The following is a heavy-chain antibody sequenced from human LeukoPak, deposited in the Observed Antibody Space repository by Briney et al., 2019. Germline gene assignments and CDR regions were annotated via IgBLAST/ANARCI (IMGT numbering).Heavy chain of an antibody. J-gene: IGHJ4*02. Sequence: GGSLTLSCAASGFTFTNSWMAWVRQAPGKGLEWVANIKQDRSTKHYADSLKGRFTISRDNPKNSLYLQMNNLRADDTAVYYCTRDTDGSLDYWGQGILVTVAS. CDR2: IKQDRSTK. CDR3: TRDTDGSLDY. D-gene: IGHD1-26*01. CDR1: GFTFTNSW. V-gene: IGHV3-7*01.